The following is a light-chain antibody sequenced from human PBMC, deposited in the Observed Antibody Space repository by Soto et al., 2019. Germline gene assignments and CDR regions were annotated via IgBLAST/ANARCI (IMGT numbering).Light chain of an antibody. Sequence: EIVLTQSPGTLSLSPGERATLSCGASQSITNNYLAWYQQKPGRAHRLLIYGASSRATGIPDRFSGSGSGTDFTLTISRLEPEDFAMYYCQQYGYLVTFGGGTKVEIK. CDR3: QQYGYLVT. CDR2: GAS. J-gene: IGKJ4*01. CDR1: QSITNNY. V-gene: IGKV3-20*01.